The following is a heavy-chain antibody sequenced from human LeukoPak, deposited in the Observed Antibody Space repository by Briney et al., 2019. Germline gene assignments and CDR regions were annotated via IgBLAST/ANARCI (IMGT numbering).Heavy chain of an antibody. CDR3: AKKTAGTIKEGMDV. D-gene: IGHD1-1*01. Sequence: PGGSLRLSCAASGFTFSTYGMYWVRQAPGKGLEWVAVMSYDGSNEYYGESVKGRFTISRDNSKNTLYLQMNSLRPEDTAVYYCAKKTAGTIKEGMDVWGQGTTVIVSS. CDR2: MSYDGSNE. CDR1: GFTFSTYG. J-gene: IGHJ6*02. V-gene: IGHV3-30*18.